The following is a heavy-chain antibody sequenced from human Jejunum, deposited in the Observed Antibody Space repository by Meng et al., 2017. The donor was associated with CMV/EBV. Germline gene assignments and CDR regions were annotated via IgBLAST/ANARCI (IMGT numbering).Heavy chain of an antibody. CDR3: ARDGGGFNSSPFDC. Sequence: GFTFSSHAMHWVRQAPGKGLEWVAVTSYDGNSQYYTDSVKGRFTISRDNSDNMLYLQMNSLRADDTAVYYCARDGGGFNSSPFDCWGQGTLGTVSS. D-gene: IGHD3-16*01. V-gene: IGHV3-30*04. J-gene: IGHJ4*02. CDR2: TSYDGNSQ. CDR1: GFTFSSHA.